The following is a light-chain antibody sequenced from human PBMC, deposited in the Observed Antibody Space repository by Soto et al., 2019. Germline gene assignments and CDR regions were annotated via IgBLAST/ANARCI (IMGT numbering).Light chain of an antibody. CDR3: AAWDDSLNGPYVV. V-gene: IGLV1-44*01. CDR1: SSNIGSNT. Sequence: QSVLTQPPSASGTPGQRVTISCSGSSSNIGSNTVTWYQQLPGTAPKLLIYSNNQRPSGVPDRFSGSKSGTSASLAISGLQSEDEADYYCAAWDDSLNGPYVVFGGGTKLTVL. J-gene: IGLJ2*01. CDR2: SNN.